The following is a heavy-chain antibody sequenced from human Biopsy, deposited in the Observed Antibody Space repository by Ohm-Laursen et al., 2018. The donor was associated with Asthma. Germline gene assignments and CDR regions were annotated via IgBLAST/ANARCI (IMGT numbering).Heavy chain of an antibody. CDR2: IYWIDDK. J-gene: IGHJ4*01. CDR3: ARAIRLEDFLTGSFTSYFDN. CDR1: GFSLKIGAVG. D-gene: IGHD3/OR15-3a*01. V-gene: IGHV2-5*01. Sequence: TQTLTLTSTFSGFSLKIGAVGVGWIRQPPGKAPECLAVIYWIDDKYYSPSLRNRLTVSKDTSRNRVVLAMTNMEPRDTATYFCARAIRLEDFLTGSFTSYFDNWDLGTQVSVSS.